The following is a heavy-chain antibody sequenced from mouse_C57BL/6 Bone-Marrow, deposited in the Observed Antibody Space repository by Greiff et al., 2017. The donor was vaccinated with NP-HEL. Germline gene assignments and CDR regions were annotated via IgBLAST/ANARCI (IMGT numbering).Heavy chain of an antibody. CDR1: GFTFSSYG. CDR2: ISSGGSYT. D-gene: IGHD2-5*01. J-gene: IGHJ3*01. Sequence: EVKLQESGGDLVKPGGSLKLSCAASGFTFSSYGMSWVRQTPDKRLEWVATISSGGSYTYYPDSVKGRFTISRDNAKNTLYLQMSSLKSEDTAMYYCARPYYSNYEVFFAYWGQGTLVTVSA. CDR3: ARPYYSNYEVFFAY. V-gene: IGHV5-6*01.